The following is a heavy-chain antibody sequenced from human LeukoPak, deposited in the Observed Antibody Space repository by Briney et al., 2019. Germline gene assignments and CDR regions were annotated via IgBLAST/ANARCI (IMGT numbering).Heavy chain of an antibody. Sequence: ASVKVSCKVSGYTLTELSMHWVRQAPGKGLEWMGGFDPEDGETIYAQKFQGRVTMTEDTSTDTAYMELSSLRSEDTAVYYCATRAVEVITTGPQTEADYWGQGTLVTVSS. J-gene: IGHJ4*02. CDR2: FDPEDGET. D-gene: IGHD3-22*01. CDR3: ATRAVEVITTGPQTEADY. CDR1: GYTLTELS. V-gene: IGHV1-24*01.